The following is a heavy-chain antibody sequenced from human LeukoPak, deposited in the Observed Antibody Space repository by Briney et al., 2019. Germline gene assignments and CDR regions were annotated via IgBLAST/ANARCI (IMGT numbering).Heavy chain of an antibody. J-gene: IGHJ4*02. CDR2: INHSGST. V-gene: IGHV4-34*01. CDR1: GAPFSGYY. D-gene: IGHD3-16*02. CDR3: ARGRDYVWGSYRSHVPFDY. Sequence: PSETLSLTCAVYGAPFSGYYWSWLRQPPGKGLEWLGEINHSGSTNYNPSLKSRVTISVDTSKNQFSLKLSSVTAADTAVYYCARGRDYVWGSYRSHVPFDYWGQGTLVTVSS.